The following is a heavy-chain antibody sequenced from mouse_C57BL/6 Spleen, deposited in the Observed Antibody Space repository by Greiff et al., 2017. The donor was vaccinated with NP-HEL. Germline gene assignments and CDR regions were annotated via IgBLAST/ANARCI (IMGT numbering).Heavy chain of an antibody. CDR3: AREGGNRYFDV. J-gene: IGHJ1*03. D-gene: IGHD2-1*01. V-gene: IGHV1-66*01. CDR1: GYSFTSYY. CDR2: IYPGSGNT. Sequence: VQLQQSGPELVKPGASVKISCKASGYSFTSYYIHWVKQRPGQGLEWIGWIYPGSGNTKYNEKFKGKATLTADTSSSTAYMQLSSLTSEDSAVYYCAREGGNRYFDVWGTGTTVTVSS.